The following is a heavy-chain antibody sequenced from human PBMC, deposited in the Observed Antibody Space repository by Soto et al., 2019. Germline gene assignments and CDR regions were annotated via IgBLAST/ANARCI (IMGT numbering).Heavy chain of an antibody. CDR3: ARIEMPSIK. CDR1: GASIRSGGYY. V-gene: IGHV4-31*03. Sequence: LSLTCSVSGASIRSGGYYWGWLRQSPGKGLEWIGHIYYTGSTFYSPSPKSRLTISLDTSKNQCSLDLRSVTAADTARYYCARIEMPSIKWGRGTLVTVSS. D-gene: IGHD2-2*01. J-gene: IGHJ4*02. CDR2: IYYTGST.